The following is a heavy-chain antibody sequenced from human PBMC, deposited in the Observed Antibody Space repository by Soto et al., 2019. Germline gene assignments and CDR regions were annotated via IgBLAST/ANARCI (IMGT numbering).Heavy chain of an antibody. J-gene: IGHJ4*02. CDR3: TRDFHFSRYYESSGSFFDF. CDR2: ISYDSTET. Sequence: GGSLRLSCVVSGFTFNGYPLHWVRQAPGKGLEWVALISYDSTETYYADSVKGRFTISRDPSHNTLYLQMNSLRSEDTAVSYCTRDFHFSRYYESSGSFFDFWGPGTLLTVSS. CDR1: GFTFNGYP. V-gene: IGHV3-30*11. D-gene: IGHD3-22*01.